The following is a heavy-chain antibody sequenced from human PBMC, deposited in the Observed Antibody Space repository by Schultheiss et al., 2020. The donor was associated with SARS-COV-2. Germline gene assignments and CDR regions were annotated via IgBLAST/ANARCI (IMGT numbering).Heavy chain of an antibody. Sequence: SETLSLTCAVSGGSISSSNWWSWVRQPPGKGLEWIGEIYHSGSTNYNPSLKSRVTISVDKSKNQFSLKLSSVTAADTAVYYCARSGYYYDSSGYYFSNHFGVDYWGQGTLVTVSS. CDR1: GGSISSSNW. D-gene: IGHD3-22*01. V-gene: IGHV4-4*02. CDR3: ARSGYYYDSSGYYFSNHFGVDY. CDR2: IYHSGST. J-gene: IGHJ4*02.